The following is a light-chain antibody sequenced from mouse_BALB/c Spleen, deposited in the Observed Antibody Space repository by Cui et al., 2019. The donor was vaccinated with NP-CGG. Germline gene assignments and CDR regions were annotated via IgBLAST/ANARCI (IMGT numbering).Light chain of an antibody. V-gene: IGLV1*01. J-gene: IGLJ1*01. CDR1: IGAVTNSNY. CDR2: GTN. Sequence: QAVVTQEFALTTSPGETVTFTCRSSIGAVTNSNYANWVQEKPDHLFTGLIGGTNNRIPGVPARFSGSLIGDKAALTITGAQTEDEAIYFCALWYSNHWVFGGGTKLTVL. CDR3: ALWYSNHWV.